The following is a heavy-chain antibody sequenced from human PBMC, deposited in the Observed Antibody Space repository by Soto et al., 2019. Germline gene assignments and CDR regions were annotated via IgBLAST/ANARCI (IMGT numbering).Heavy chain of an antibody. CDR3: VKGATGGPRGYFDI. D-gene: IGHD3-16*01. CDR2: TSYDGSNK. Sequence: QVQLVESGGGVVQPGRSLRLSCAASGFTFNTYGMHWVRQAPGKGLEWVAVTSYDGSNKYYADSVKGRFTISRDNAKNTVYVEMNSLRAEVTAVYYCVKGATGGPRGYFDIWGRGTLVTVSS. V-gene: IGHV3-30*18. CDR1: GFTFNTYG. J-gene: IGHJ2*01.